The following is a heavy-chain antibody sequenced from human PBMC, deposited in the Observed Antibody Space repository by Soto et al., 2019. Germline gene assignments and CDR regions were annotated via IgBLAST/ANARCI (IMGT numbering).Heavy chain of an antibody. CDR1: GFTFSNNG. CDR2: ISSDGSKI. J-gene: IGHJ4*02. Sequence: QVQLVESGGGVVQPGRYLRLSCVASGFTFSNNGIHWVRQAPGKGLEWVAVISSDGSKIYYADSVKGRFTISRDNSKNTLYLQMNSLRAEDTAVYYCAMDLYGGSSRFDYWGQGTLVTVSS. V-gene: IGHV3-30*03. CDR3: AMDLYGGSSRFDY. D-gene: IGHD2-15*01.